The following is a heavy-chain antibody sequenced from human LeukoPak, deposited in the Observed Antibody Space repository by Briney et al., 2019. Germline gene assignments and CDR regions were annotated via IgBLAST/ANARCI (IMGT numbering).Heavy chain of an antibody. CDR3: ARYCSSTSCYPVDRNMDV. V-gene: IGHV1-69*02. J-gene: IGHJ6*04. D-gene: IGHD2-2*01. CDR1: GGTFSSYT. Sequence: SVKVSCKASGGTFSSYTISWVRQAPGQGLEWMGRIIPILGIANYAQKFQGRVTITADKSTSTAYMEMSSLRSEDTAVYYCARYCSSTSCYPVDRNMDVWGIGTTVTVSS. CDR2: IIPILGIA.